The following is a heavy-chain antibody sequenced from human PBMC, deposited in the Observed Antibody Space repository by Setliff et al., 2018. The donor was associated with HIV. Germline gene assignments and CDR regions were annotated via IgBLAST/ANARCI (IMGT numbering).Heavy chain of an antibody. J-gene: IGHJ1*01. CDR1: GYTFSSYW. Sequence: PGGSLRLSCAASGYTFSSYWMAWVRQCPGKGLEWVANIQQHGSNEDYADSVKGRFTISRDNSKNTLYLQMNSLRAEDTAVYYCAQAQTSVSGSYYQYLQHWGQGTLVTVSS. V-gene: IGHV3-7*05. CDR3: AQAQTSVSGSYYQYLQH. CDR2: IQQHGSNE. D-gene: IGHD3-10*01.